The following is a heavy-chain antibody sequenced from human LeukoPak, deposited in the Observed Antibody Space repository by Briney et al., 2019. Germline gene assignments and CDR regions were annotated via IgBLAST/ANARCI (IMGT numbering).Heavy chain of an antibody. J-gene: IGHJ4*02. V-gene: IGHV3-23*01. Sequence: GGSLRLSCAASGLSFSSYSMNWVRQAPGKGLEWVSVISGSGGTTYYADSVKGRFTISRDNSRNTLYLQMNSLRAEDTAVYYCASGGGWVFFNWGQGTLVTVSS. CDR1: GLSFSSYS. CDR3: ASGGGWVFFN. D-gene: IGHD6-19*01. CDR2: ISGSGGTT.